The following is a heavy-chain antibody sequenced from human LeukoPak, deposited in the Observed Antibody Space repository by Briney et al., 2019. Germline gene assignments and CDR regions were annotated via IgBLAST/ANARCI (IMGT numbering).Heavy chain of an antibody. D-gene: IGHD2-15*01. CDR3: ARAPEGLVDY. Sequence: GGSLRLSCAASGFTVSSNYMSWVRQAPGKGLEWVSVIYSGGSTYYADSVKGRFTISRDNSKNSLYLQMNSLRAEDTAVYYCARAPEGLVDYWGQGTLVTVSS. V-gene: IGHV3-66*01. J-gene: IGHJ4*02. CDR2: IYSGGST. CDR1: GFTVSSNY.